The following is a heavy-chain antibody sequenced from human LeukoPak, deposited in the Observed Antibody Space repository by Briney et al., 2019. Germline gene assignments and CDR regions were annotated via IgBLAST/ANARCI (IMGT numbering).Heavy chain of an antibody. CDR3: ARAPSEIGGYYPEYFRH. V-gene: IGHV3-74*01. Sequence: GGSLRLSSAASGFTFSSYWMHWVRQAPGKGLVWVSRIKSDGKTNYADSVKGRFTISRDNAKNTVSLQMNSLRAEDTGVYYCARAPSEIGGYYPEYFRHWGQGTLVTVSS. D-gene: IGHD3-22*01. CDR2: IKSDGKT. CDR1: GFTFSSYW. J-gene: IGHJ1*01.